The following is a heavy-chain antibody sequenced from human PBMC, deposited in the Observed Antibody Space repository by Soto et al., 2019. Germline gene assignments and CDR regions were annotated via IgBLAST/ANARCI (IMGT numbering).Heavy chain of an antibody. Sequence: GASVKVSCKASGYAFTSYAMHWVRQAPGQRLEWMGWINAGNGNTKYSQKFQGRVTITRDTSASTAYMELSSLRVEDTAVYYCARDSALDDFFDDWGQGTLVTVSS. V-gene: IGHV1-3*01. CDR3: ARDSALDDFFDD. CDR1: GYAFTSYA. CDR2: INAGNGNT. J-gene: IGHJ4*02. D-gene: IGHD2-2*03.